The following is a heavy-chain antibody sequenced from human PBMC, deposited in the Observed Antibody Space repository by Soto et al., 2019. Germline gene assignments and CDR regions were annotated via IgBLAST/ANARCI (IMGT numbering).Heavy chain of an antibody. CDR3: VRQGMITRREYGMDV. CDR2: IDPSDSYT. V-gene: IGHV5-10-1*01. Sequence: PGESLKISCKGSGCSFASYWIGWVRQMPGKGLEWMGRIDPSDSYTNYSPSFQGHVTISADKSISTAYLQWSSLKASDTAMYYCVRQGMITRREYGMDVWGQGTTVTVSS. J-gene: IGHJ6*02. D-gene: IGHD3-16*01. CDR1: GCSFASYW.